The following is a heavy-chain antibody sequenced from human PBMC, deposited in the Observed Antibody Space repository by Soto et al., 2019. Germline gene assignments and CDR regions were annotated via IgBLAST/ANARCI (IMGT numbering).Heavy chain of an antibody. D-gene: IGHD4-17*01. CDR3: ASLYGDYLSY. V-gene: IGHV4-30-2*03. CDR2: IYYSGST. Sequence: PSETLSLTCAVSGGSISSGGYSWSWIRQPPGKGLEWIGYIYYSGSTYYNPSLKSRVTISVDTSKNQFSLKLSSVTAADAAVYYCASLYGDYLSYWGQGTLVTVS. CDR1: GGSISSGGYS. J-gene: IGHJ4*02.